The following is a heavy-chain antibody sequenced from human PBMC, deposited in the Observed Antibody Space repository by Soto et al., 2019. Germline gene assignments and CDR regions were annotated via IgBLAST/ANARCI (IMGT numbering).Heavy chain of an antibody. V-gene: IGHV4-31*03. CDR1: GGTISIGYY. J-gene: IGHJ6*02. Sequence: SETLSLTCTVSGGTISIGYYWSCIRQYPGKGLEWIGYIYYSGNTYYNPSLKSRVSISLDTSKSQFSLKLDSVTAADTAVYYCARDAPVALGGTNSMDVWGQGTRVTVSS. D-gene: IGHD3-3*02. CDR2: IYYSGNT. CDR3: ARDAPVALGGTNSMDV.